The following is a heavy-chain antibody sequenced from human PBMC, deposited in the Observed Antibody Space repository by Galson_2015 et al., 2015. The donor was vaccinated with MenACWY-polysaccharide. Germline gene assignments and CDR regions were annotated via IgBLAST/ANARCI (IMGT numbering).Heavy chain of an antibody. CDR1: GFTFSSYA. CDR3: AKSGGDSIAVVHWGDNDAFDI. D-gene: IGHD6-19*01. CDR2: ISGSGGST. V-gene: IGHV3-23*01. J-gene: IGHJ3*02. Sequence: SLRLSCAASGFTFSSYAMSWVRQAPGKGLEWVSAISGSGGSTYYADSVKGRFTISRDNSKNTLYLQMNSLRAENTAVYYCAKSGGDSIAVVHWGDNDAFDIWGQGTMVTVSS.